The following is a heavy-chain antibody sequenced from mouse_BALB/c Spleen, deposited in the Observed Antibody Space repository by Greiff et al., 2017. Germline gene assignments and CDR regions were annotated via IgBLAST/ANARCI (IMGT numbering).Heavy chain of an antibody. J-gene: IGHJ1*01. CDR3: AIYDYEYPRYFDV. V-gene: IGHV1-14*01. CDR1: GYTFTSYV. CDR2: INPYNDGT. Sequence: VQLKQSGPELVKPGASVKMSCKASGYTFTSYVMHWVKQKPGQGLEWIGYINPYNDGTKYNEKFKGKATLTSDKSSSTAYMELSSLTSEDSAVYYCAIYDYEYPRYFDVWGAGTTVTVSS. D-gene: IGHD2-4*01.